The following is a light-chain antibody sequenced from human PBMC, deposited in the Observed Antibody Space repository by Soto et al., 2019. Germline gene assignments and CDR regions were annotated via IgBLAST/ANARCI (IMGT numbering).Light chain of an antibody. Sequence: EIVLTQSPATLSLSPGERATLSCRASQSVSSYSAWYQQKPGQAPRLLIYDASNRATGIPARFSGSGSGTDFTLTISSLQSEDLAVYYCQHFVNSLTWTFGQGTKVDIK. J-gene: IGKJ1*01. V-gene: IGKV3-11*01. CDR1: QSVSSY. CDR2: DAS. CDR3: QHFVNSLTWT.